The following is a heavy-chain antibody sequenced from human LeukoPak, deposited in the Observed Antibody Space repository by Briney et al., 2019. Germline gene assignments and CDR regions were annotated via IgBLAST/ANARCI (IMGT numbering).Heavy chain of an antibody. V-gene: IGHV4-59*01. CDR3: ARGTMVRGVILNYYYYGMDV. Sequence: SETLSLTCTVSGGSISSYYWSWIRQPPGKGLEWIGYIYYSGSTNCNPSLKSRVTISVDTSKNQFSLKLSSVTAADTAVYYCARGTMVRGVILNYYYYGMDVWGKGTTVTVSS. CDR2: IYYSGST. J-gene: IGHJ6*04. CDR1: GGSISSYY. D-gene: IGHD3-10*01.